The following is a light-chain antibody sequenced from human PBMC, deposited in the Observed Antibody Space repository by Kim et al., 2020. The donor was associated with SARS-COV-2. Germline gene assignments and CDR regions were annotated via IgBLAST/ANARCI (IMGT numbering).Light chain of an antibody. CDR2: DAS. Sequence: EIVLTQFPGTLSLSPGGRATLSCRASQSVDYDLAWYQHKPGQAPRLLIYDASTRATGVPARFSGSGSGTDFTLTISSLEPEDSAVYYCQQRRDLPRFFGGWTKVDIK. CDR3: QQRRDLPRF. CDR1: QSVDYD. V-gene: IGKV3-11*01. J-gene: IGKJ4*01.